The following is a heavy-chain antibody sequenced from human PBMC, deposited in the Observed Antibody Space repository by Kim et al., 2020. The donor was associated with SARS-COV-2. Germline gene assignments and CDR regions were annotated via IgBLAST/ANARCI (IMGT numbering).Heavy chain of an antibody. D-gene: IGHD4-17*01. J-gene: IGHJ4*02. V-gene: IGHV1-18*01. CDR3: ARSYYGGNSCFIDY. Sequence: ATKLQGKVTMTTDTSTSTDYMELRSLRSDDTAVYYCARSYYGGNSCFIDYWGQGTLVTVSS.